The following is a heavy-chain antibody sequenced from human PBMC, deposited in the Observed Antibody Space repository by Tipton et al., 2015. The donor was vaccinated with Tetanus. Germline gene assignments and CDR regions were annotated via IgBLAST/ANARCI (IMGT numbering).Heavy chain of an antibody. D-gene: IGHD3-22*01. V-gene: IGHV3-23*01. CDR1: GFTFSSYA. CDR3: AKDPLYYYDSSDEYGMDV. CDR2: ISGSGGST. J-gene: IGHJ6*02. Sequence: SLRLSCAASGFTFSSYAMSWVRQAPGKGLEWVSAISGSGGSTYYADSVKGRYTISRDNSKNTLYLQMNSLRAEDTAVYYCAKDPLYYYDSSDEYGMDVWGQGTTVTVSS.